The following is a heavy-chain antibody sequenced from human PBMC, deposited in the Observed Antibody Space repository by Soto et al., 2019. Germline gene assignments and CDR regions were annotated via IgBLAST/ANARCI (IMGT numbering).Heavy chain of an antibody. D-gene: IGHD3-22*01. V-gene: IGHV4-34*02. CDR1: GGSFSGYY. Sequence: QVQLQQWGAGLLKPSETLSLTCVVYGGSFSGYYWSWIRQPPGKGLEWFGEVNHSGGIDYNSSLKSRVTISVDTSKNQFSLKLSSVTAADTAVYYCAGRNGYYSGIDYWGQGTLVTVSS. J-gene: IGHJ4*02. CDR3: AGRNGYYSGIDY. CDR2: VNHSGGI.